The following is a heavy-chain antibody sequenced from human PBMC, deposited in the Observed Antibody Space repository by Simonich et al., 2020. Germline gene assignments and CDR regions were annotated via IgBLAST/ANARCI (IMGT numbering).Heavy chain of an antibody. V-gene: IGHV4-34*01. J-gene: IGHJ4*02. D-gene: IGHD1-1*01. CDR2: INHIESP. CDR1: GGSFSGYY. Sequence: QVQLQQWGAGLLKPSETLSLTCAGYGGSFSGYYWSWIRQPPGKGLEWIGEINHIESPNYNPYRKSRVTISVDTSKNQFSLKLSSVTAADTAVYYCARHLQLGPFDYWGQGTLVTVSS. CDR3: ARHLQLGPFDY.